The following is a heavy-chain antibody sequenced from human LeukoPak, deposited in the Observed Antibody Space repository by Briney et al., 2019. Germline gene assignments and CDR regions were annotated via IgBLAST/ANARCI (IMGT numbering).Heavy chain of an antibody. CDR3: ARGRAAAGHYYYYMDV. CDR2: IRYDGSNK. V-gene: IGHV3-30*02. CDR1: GFTFSSYG. J-gene: IGHJ6*03. D-gene: IGHD6-13*01. Sequence: GGSLRLSCAASGFTFSSYGMHWVRQAPGKGLEWVAFIRYDGSNKYYADSVKGRFTISRDNSKNTLYLQMNSLRAEDTAVYYCARGRAAAGHYYYYMDVWGKGTTVTVSS.